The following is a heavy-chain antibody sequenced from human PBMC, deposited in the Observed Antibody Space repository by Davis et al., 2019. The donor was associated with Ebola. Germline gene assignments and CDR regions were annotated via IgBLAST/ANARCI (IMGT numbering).Heavy chain of an antibody. CDR3: GRGNGQNYGTFIDY. D-gene: IGHD1-7*01. Sequence: GGSLRLSCAASGFTFSSYAIHWVRQTPGKGLEWVAVISYHGINKGCAESVKGRFTISRDNSENTLYLQMNSLRAEDTAIYYCGRGNGQNYGTFIDYWGQGTLVTVSS. V-gene: IGHV3-30-3*01. CDR2: ISYHGINK. J-gene: IGHJ4*02. CDR1: GFTFSSYA.